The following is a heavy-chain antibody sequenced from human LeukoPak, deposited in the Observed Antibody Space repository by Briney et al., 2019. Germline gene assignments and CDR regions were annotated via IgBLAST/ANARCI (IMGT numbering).Heavy chain of an antibody. Sequence: PGGSLRLSCAASGISINDYYMSWIRQATGKGLEWVSYITSSDSTIHYADSVKGRFTISRDNAKNSLYLQMNSLRAEDTAVYYCARDPPFQGYYGSGTIFDYWGQGTLVTVSS. CDR1: GISINDYY. CDR2: ITSSDSTI. V-gene: IGHV3-11*04. D-gene: IGHD3-10*01. CDR3: ARDPPFQGYYGSGTIFDY. J-gene: IGHJ4*02.